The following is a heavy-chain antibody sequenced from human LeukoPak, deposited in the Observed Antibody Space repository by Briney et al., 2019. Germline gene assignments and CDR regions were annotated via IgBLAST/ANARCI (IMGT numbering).Heavy chain of an antibody. D-gene: IGHD3-3*01. CDR1: GGTFSSYA. CDR2: IIPIFGTA. V-gene: IGHV1-69*05. Sequence: SVKVSCKASGGTFSSYAISWVRQAPGQGLEWMGGIIPIFGTANYAQKFQGRVTITTDESTSTAYMELSSLRSEDTAVYYCARDSRPVLRFLEWSPGGRYFDYWGQGTLVTVSS. CDR3: ARDSRPVLRFLEWSPGGRYFDY. J-gene: IGHJ4*02.